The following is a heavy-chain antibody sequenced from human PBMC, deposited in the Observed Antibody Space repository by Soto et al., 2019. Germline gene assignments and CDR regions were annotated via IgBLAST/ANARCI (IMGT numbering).Heavy chain of an antibody. V-gene: IGHV3-7*05. CDR3: APGFRAGY. J-gene: IGHJ4*02. CDR2: IKQDGSEK. Sequence: EVQLVESGGGLVQPGGSLRLSCVASGFTFSSYWMNWVRQAPGKGLEWVASIKQDGSEKYYLDSVKGRFTISRDNAKNSLYLQMNSLRADDTAVYYCAPGFRAGYWGQGTLVTVSS. D-gene: IGHD5-12*01. CDR1: GFTFSSYW.